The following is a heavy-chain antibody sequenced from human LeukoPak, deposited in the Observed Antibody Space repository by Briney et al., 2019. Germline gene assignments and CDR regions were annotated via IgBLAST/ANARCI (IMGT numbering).Heavy chain of an antibody. D-gene: IGHD1-7*01. J-gene: IGHJ4*02. CDR1: GGSISSYY. CDR2: IYYSGST. CDR3: ARLQLSPLTGTHGRETRYPPRPTYYFDY. V-gene: IGHV4-59*05. Sequence: SETLSLTCTVSGGSISSYYWSWIRQPPGKGLEWIGSIYYSGSTYYNPSLKSRVTISVDTSKNQFSLKLSSVTAADTAVYYCARLQLSPLTGTHGRETRYPPRPTYYFDYWGQGTLVTVSS.